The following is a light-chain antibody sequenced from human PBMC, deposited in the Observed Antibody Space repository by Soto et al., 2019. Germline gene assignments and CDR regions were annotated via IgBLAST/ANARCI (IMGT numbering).Light chain of an antibody. Sequence: DIPMTQSPSSLSAAVGDRVTITCRASQTIRSYLNWYQQKPGKAPKLLIYAASSLQSVVPSRFSGSGSGTDFTLTISSLQPEDFATYYCQKSDSTPYTFGQGTKVEIK. V-gene: IGKV1-39*01. CDR2: AAS. CDR1: QTIRSY. CDR3: QKSDSTPYT. J-gene: IGKJ2*01.